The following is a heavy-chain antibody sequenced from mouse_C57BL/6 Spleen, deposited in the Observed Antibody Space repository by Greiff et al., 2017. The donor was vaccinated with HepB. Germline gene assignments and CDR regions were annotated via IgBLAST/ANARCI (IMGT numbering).Heavy chain of an antibody. V-gene: IGHV1-74*01. Sequence: VQLQQSGAVLVKPGASVKVSCKASGYTFTSYWMHWVKQRPGQGLEWIGRIHPSDSDTNYNQKFKGKATLTVDKSSSPAYMQLSSLTSEDSAVYSCAMGYDYDWFAYWGQWTLVTVSA. J-gene: IGHJ3*01. D-gene: IGHD2-4*01. CDR3: AMGYDYDWFAY. CDR1: GYTFTSYW. CDR2: IHPSDSDT.